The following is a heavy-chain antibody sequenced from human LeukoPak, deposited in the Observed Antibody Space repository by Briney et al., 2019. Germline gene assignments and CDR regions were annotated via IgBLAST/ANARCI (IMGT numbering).Heavy chain of an antibody. V-gene: IGHV1-2*02. CDR3: ARKSAVRKTSEFES. CDR2: INFNSGGT. Sequence: APVKACSMASGYTFTDYYINWVRQTPGQGLEWMGGINFNSGGTNFAQKFQGRVTMTRDTSISTAYMELSSLRADDTAVYYCARKSAVRKTSEFESWGQGTMVTVSS. D-gene: IGHD2-2*01. J-gene: IGHJ3*01. CDR1: GYTFTDYY.